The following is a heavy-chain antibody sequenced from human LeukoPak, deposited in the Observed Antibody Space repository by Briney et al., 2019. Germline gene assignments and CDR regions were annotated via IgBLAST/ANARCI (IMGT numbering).Heavy chain of an antibody. J-gene: IGHJ5*02. CDR1: GFTFSNYA. Sequence: PGGSLRLSCAASGFTFSNYAMSWVRQAPGKGLELVSGISDSGDRTYFADSVKGRFTISRDNYKSTLYLQMNSLRAEDTAIYYCAKLGHCSSVSCYMNWFDPWGQGTLVTVSS. CDR2: ISDSGDRT. V-gene: IGHV3-23*01. CDR3: AKLGHCSSVSCYMNWFDP. D-gene: IGHD2-2*01.